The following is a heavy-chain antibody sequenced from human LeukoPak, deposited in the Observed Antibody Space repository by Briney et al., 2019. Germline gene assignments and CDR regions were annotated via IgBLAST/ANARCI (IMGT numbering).Heavy chain of an antibody. CDR1: GNSISSGYY. V-gene: IGHV4-38-2*02. D-gene: IGHD1-1*01. Sequence: PSETLSLTCTVSGNSISSGYYWGWIRQPPGKGLEWIGIIYHTGTTYYNSSLKSRVTISVDTSKNQFSLKLSSVTATDTAVYYCARRTTGTHADAFDIWGQGTKVTVSS. J-gene: IGHJ3*02. CDR2: IYHTGTT. CDR3: ARRTTGTHADAFDI.